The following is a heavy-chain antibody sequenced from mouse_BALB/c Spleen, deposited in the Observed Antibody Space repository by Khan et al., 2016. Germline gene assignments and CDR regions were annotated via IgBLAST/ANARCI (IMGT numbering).Heavy chain of an antibody. D-gene: IGHD1-1*01. Sequence: QIQLVQSGPELKKPGETVKISCKASGYTFTNYGMNWVKQAPGKGLKWMGWINTNTGEPTYAEEFKGRFAFSLETSASTAYLQLNNLNNEDTAKYFCAEDYCGINSVSYWGHVSLFSVSA. CDR3: AEDYCGINSVSY. CDR2: INTNTGEP. V-gene: IGHV9-3*02. CDR1: GYTFTNYG. J-gene: IGHJ3*01.